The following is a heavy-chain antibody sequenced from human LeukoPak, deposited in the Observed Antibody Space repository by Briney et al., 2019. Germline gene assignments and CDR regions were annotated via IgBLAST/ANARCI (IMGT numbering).Heavy chain of an antibody. CDR2: MNPYNGDR. D-gene: IGHD4-17*01. Sequence: ASVKVSCKTPGYTFTTYHINWVRQVTGQGLEWLGWMNPYNGDRGYAQKFQGRLSITSDTSISTAYMELSSLKSDDTAVYFCARTTSLTASGYDCWGQGTLVTVSS. J-gene: IGHJ4*02. CDR3: ARTTSLTASGYDC. V-gene: IGHV1-8*03. CDR1: GYTFTTYH.